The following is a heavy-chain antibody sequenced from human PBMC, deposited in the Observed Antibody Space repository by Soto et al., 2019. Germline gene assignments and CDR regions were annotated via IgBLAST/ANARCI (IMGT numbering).Heavy chain of an antibody. V-gene: IGHV3-30*18. Sequence: PGGSLRLSCAASGFTFSSYGMHWVRQAPGKGLEWVAVISYDGSNKYYADSVKGRFTISRDNSKNTPYLQMNSLRAEDTAVYYCAKDYGGNAGLFDYWGQGTLVTVSS. CDR1: GFTFSSYG. CDR3: AKDYGGNAGLFDY. CDR2: ISYDGSNK. J-gene: IGHJ4*02. D-gene: IGHD4-17*01.